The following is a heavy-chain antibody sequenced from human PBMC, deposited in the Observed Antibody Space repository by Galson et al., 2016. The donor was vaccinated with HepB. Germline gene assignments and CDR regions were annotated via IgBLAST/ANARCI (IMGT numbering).Heavy chain of an antibody. Sequence: SLRLSCAPSGLIVRNSWMSWVRRAPGRGLEWVGRFKGTVAGGTGDFATSAAGRFTFSRDDSRNLLYLHMNRLTYEDTAVYYCTTGSTGGEDSWGRGTMVTVSS. CDR1: GLIVRNSW. CDR3: TTGSTGGEDS. J-gene: IGHJ4*02. D-gene: IGHD7-27*01. CDR2: FKGTVAGGTG. V-gene: IGHV3-15*01.